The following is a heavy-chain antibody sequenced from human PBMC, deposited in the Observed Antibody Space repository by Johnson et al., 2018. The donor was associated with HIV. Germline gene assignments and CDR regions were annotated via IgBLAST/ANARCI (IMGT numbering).Heavy chain of an antibody. V-gene: IGHV3-30*03. D-gene: IGHD3-22*01. CDR2: ISYDGSNK. Sequence: QVQLVESGGGVVQPGRSLRLSCAASGFTFSRYDMHWVRQAPGKGLEWGAIISYDGSNKYYADSVKGRFTISRDNSKNTLYLQMNSLRAEDTAVYYCARGLRSGIVVVYDAFDVWGQGTMVTVSS. CDR3: ARGLRSGIVVVYDAFDV. CDR1: GFTFSRYD. J-gene: IGHJ3*01.